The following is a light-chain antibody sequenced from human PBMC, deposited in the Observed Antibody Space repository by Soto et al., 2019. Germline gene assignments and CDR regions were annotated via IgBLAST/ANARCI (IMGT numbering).Light chain of an antibody. Sequence: VMTQSPATLSVSPGERATLSCRASESVSSNLAWYQQKPGQAPRLLIYTASTRATGVPARFSGTGSGTEFTLTISSLQSEDFAVYSCQQYYRWPLTFGGGTKVEI. V-gene: IGKV3-15*01. CDR3: QQYYRWPLT. CDR1: ESVSSN. J-gene: IGKJ4*01. CDR2: TAS.